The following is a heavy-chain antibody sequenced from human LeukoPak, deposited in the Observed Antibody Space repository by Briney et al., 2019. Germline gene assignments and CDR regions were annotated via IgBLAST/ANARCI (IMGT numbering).Heavy chain of an antibody. Sequence: GGSLRLSCAASGFTFSSYRMNWVRQAPGKGLEWVSSISRSSSYTYYAESVKGRFTISRDNAKNSLYLQMNSLRAEDTAVYYCARDGGDYFDYWGQGTLVTVSS. D-gene: IGHD2-21*01. J-gene: IGHJ4*02. CDR3: ARDGGDYFDY. V-gene: IGHV3-21*01. CDR1: GFTFSSYR. CDR2: ISRSSSYT.